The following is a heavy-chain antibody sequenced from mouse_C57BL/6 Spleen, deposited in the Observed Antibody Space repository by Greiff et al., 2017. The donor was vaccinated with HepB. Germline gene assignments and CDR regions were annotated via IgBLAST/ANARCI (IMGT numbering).Heavy chain of an antibody. CDR3: ARSGNYVLYFDV. Sequence: EVQLQQSGPVLVKPGASVKMSCKASGYTFTDYYMNWVKQSHGKSLEWIGVINPYNGGTSYNQKFKGKATLTVDKSSSTAYMELNSLTSEDSAVYDCARSGNYVLYFDVWGTGTTVTVSS. J-gene: IGHJ1*03. CDR1: GYTFTDYY. V-gene: IGHV1-19*01. CDR2: INPYNGGT. D-gene: IGHD2-1*01.